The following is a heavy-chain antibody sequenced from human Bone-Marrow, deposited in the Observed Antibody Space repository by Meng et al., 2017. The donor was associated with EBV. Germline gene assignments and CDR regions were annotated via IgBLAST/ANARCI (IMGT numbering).Heavy chain of an antibody. CDR2: INPNSGGT. D-gene: IGHD3-10*01. V-gene: IGHV1-2*06. Sequence: GQLVPAGAEVKKPGASVTVSCQASGYAFTGYYMHWVRQAPGQGLEWMGRINPNSGGTNYAQKFQGRVTMTRDTSISTAYMELSRLRSDDTAVYYCARRVTMVRGVITNWFDPWGQGTLVTVSS. J-gene: IGHJ5*02. CDR1: GYAFTGYY. CDR3: ARRVTMVRGVITNWFDP.